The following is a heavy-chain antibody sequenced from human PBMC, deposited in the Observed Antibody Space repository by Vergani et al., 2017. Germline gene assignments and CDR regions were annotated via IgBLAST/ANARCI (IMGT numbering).Heavy chain of an antibody. CDR1: GCSINSHNYY. CDR2: IHTSGCT. CDR3: ARGSFLGGSCYKPRFDY. V-gene: IGHV4-61*02. J-gene: IGHJ4*02. Sequence: QVQLQESGPGLVKPSQTLSLTCTVSGCSINSHNYYWSWIRQPAGKGLEWIGRIHTSGCTNYNPSLKSRVTISEETSKHQFSLNLTAVAAAHTAVYFCARGSFLGGSCYKPRFDYWGQGILVTVSS. D-gene: IGHD2-15*01.